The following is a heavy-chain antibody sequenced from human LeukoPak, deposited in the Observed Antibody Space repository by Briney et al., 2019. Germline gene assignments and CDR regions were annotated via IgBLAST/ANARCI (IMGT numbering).Heavy chain of an antibody. Sequence: ASVKVSCKASGGTFSSYAISWVRQAPGQGLEWMGGIIPIFGTANYAQQFQGRVTITTDESTSTAYMELSSLRSEDTAVYYCARDPIMITFGGVIVRRNYFDYWGQGTLVTVSS. CDR2: IIPIFGTA. D-gene: IGHD3-16*02. V-gene: IGHV1-69*05. J-gene: IGHJ4*02. CDR3: ARDPIMITFGGVIVRRNYFDY. CDR1: GGTFSSYA.